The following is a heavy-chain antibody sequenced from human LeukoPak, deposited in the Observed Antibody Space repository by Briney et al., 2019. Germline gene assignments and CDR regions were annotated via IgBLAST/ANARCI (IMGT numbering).Heavy chain of an antibody. CDR2: IYYSGST. Sequence: PSETLSLTCTVSGGSISSSSYYWGWIRQPPGKGLEWIGSIYYSGSTYYNPSLKSRVTISVDTSKNQFSLKLSSVTAADTAVYYCARKIACGGDCYHFGYWGQGTLVTVSS. D-gene: IGHD2-21*02. V-gene: IGHV4-39*07. CDR3: ARKIACGGDCYHFGY. CDR1: GGSISSSSYY. J-gene: IGHJ4*02.